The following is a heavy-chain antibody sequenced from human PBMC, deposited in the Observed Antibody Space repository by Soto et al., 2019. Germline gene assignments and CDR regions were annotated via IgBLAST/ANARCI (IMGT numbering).Heavy chain of an antibody. CDR2: ISGSGGST. CDR1: GFTFSSYA. V-gene: IGHV3-23*01. CDR3: AKDSAIAARPFDY. J-gene: IGHJ4*02. Sequence: EVQLLESGGGLVQPGGSLRLSCTASGFTFSSYAMSWVRQAPGKGLEWVSAISGSGGSTYYADSVKGRFTISKDNSKNTLYLQMNSLRADDTAVYYCAKDSAIAARPFDYWGQGTLVTVSS. D-gene: IGHD6-6*01.